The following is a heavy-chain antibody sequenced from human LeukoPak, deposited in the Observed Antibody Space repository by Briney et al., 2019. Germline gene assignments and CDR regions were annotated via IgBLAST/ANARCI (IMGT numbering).Heavy chain of an antibody. CDR1: GFTFSSYA. Sequence: GGSLRLSCAASGFTFSSYAMSWVRQAPGKGLEWVSAISGSGGSTYYADSVKGRFTISRDNSKNTLYLQMNSLRAEDTAVYYCAKDHYYDSSGPLDYWGQGTLVTVSP. CDR2: ISGSGGST. CDR3: AKDHYYDSSGPLDY. D-gene: IGHD3-22*01. V-gene: IGHV3-23*01. J-gene: IGHJ4*02.